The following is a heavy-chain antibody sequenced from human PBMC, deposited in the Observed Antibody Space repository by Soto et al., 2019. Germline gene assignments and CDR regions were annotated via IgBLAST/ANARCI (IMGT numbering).Heavy chain of an antibody. CDR2: IYYSGST. J-gene: IGHJ5*02. CDR1: GGSISSGVYY. Sequence: SETLSLTCTVSGGSISSGVYYWSWIRQPPGKGLEWIGYIYYSGSTNYNPSLKSRVTISVDTSKNQFSLKLSSVTAADTAVYYCARGTFGDNWFDPWGQGTLVTVSS. D-gene: IGHD3-16*01. V-gene: IGHV4-61*08. CDR3: ARGTFGDNWFDP.